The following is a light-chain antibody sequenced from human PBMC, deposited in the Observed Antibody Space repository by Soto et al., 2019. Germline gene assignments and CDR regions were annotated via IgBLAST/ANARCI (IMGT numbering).Light chain of an antibody. CDR3: QSYDSSLSGYV. Sequence: QLVLTQPPSVSGVPGQRVTISCTGSSSNIGAGYDVHWYQQLPGTAPKLLIYGNSNRPSGVPDRFSGSKSCTSASLAITGLQAEDEADYYCQSYDSSLSGYVFGTGTKVTVL. CDR2: GNS. CDR1: SSNIGAGYD. V-gene: IGLV1-40*01. J-gene: IGLJ1*01.